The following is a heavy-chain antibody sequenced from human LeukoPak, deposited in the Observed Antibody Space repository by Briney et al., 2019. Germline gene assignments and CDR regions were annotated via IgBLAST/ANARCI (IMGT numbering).Heavy chain of an antibody. Sequence: GGSLRLSCSASGFTFSSYAMHWVRQAPGKGLEYVPAISSNGGSTYYADSVKGRFTISRDNSKNTLYLQMSSLRAEDTAVYYCVKELYYYGSGGFDYWGQGTLVTVSS. CDR1: GFTFSSYA. CDR3: VKELYYYGSGGFDY. D-gene: IGHD3-10*01. V-gene: IGHV3-64D*06. J-gene: IGHJ4*02. CDR2: ISSNGGST.